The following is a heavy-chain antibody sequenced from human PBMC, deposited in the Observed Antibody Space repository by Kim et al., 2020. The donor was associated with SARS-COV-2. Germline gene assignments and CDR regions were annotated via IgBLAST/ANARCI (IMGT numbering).Heavy chain of an antibody. Sequence: GGSLRLSCEASGFTFSSYSMHWARQAPGKGLEWVAVISSDGRNKYYADSVKGRFTISRDNSKNTLDLEMNSLRAEDTALYSCVRDLLYCSTSRCYSFDYWGQGTVVTVSS. J-gene: IGHJ4*02. CDR3: VRDLLYCSTSRCYSFDY. D-gene: IGHD2-2*01. V-gene: IGHV3-30*04. CDR1: GFTFSSYS. CDR2: ISSDGRNK.